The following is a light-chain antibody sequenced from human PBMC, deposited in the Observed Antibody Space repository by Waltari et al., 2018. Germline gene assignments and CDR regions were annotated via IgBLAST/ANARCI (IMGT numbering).Light chain of an antibody. CDR2: DVS. CDR1: SSYIGDYHY. J-gene: IGLJ1*01. CDR3: CSYGGSFSSGYV. V-gene: IGLV2-11*01. Sequence: QSALTQPRSVSGSPGQSVTISCTGSSSYIGDYHYVSWYQQHPGKAPKFMIYDVSKRASGVPDRVSGSKSGNTASLTISGLQTEDEADYYCCSYGGSFSSGYVFGSGTKVTVL.